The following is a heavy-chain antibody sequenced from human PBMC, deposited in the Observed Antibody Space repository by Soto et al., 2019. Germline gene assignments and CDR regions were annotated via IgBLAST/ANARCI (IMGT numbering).Heavy chain of an antibody. J-gene: IGHJ6*02. Sequence: GGSLKLSCAASGFTVSSNHMSWVRQAPGKGLEWVSTIYDAGPTYYADSVKGRFTISRDNAKNSLYLQMNSLRDEDTAVYYCARDSDIYYGMDVWGQGTTVTVAS. D-gene: IGHD3-9*01. V-gene: IGHV3-53*01. CDR2: IYDAGPT. CDR1: GFTVSSNH. CDR3: ARDSDIYYGMDV.